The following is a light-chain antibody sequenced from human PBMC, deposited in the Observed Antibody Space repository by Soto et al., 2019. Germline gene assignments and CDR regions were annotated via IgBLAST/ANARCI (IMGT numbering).Light chain of an antibody. J-gene: IGLJ2*01. Sequence: QSVLTQPASVSGSPGQSITISCTGTSSDVGGYNYVSWYQQHPGKAPKLMIYDVSNRPSGVSNRFSGSKSGNTASLTISGLQAEDEADYYCSSSTSSSTVVFGGGPKLTVL. CDR2: DVS. V-gene: IGLV2-14*01. CDR3: SSSTSSSTVV. CDR1: SSDVGGYNY.